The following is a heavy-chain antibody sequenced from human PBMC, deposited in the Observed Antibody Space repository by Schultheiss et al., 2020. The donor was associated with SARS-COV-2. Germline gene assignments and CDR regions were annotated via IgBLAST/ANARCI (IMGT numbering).Heavy chain of an antibody. CDR1: GGTFSSYT. D-gene: IGHD3-3*01. CDR2: INPNSGGT. Sequence: ASVKVSCKASGGTFSSYTISWVRQAPGQGLEWMGRINPNSGGTNYAQKFQGRVTMTRDTSTSTAYMELRSLRSDDTAVYYCARGGESITIFGVVRVQSLDYWGQGTLVTVSS. V-gene: IGHV1-2*02. J-gene: IGHJ4*02. CDR3: ARGGESITIFGVVRVQSLDY.